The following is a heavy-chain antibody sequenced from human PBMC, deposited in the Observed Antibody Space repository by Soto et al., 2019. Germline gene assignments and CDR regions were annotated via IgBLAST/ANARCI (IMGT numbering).Heavy chain of an antibody. CDR2: IRQDGNEI. J-gene: IGHJ6*03. V-gene: IGHV3-7*01. D-gene: IGHD3-16*02. Sequence: GGSLRLSCAASGFTFSTYWMTWVRQAPGKGLEWVANIRQDGNEIYYVDSVKGRFTISRDNAKNSLYLQMNSLRAEDTAVFYFASVKPMPLNYYYYYYMDVWGKGTTVTVSS. CDR1: GFTFSTYW. CDR3: ASVKPMPLNYYYYYYMDV.